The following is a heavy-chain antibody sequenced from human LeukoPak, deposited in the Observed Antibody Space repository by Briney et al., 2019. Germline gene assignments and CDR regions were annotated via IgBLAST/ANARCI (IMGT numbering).Heavy chain of an antibody. D-gene: IGHD6-13*01. J-gene: IGHJ4*02. CDR3: AKDRQGSSWQRAVDY. Sequence: GESLKISCAASGFTFSSYAMSWVRQAPGKGLEWVSAISGSGGNTYYADSVKGRFTISRDNSKNTLYLQMNSLRAEDTAVYFCAKDRQGSSWQRAVDYWGQGTLVTVSS. CDR2: ISGSGGNT. V-gene: IGHV3-23*01. CDR1: GFTFSSYA.